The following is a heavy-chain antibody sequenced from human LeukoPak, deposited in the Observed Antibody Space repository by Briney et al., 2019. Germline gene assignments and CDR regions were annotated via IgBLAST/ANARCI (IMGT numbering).Heavy chain of an antibody. CDR1: AYTFTGYY. CDR2: INPNSGGT. Sequence: ASVKVSCKASAYTFTGYYMHWVRQAPGQGLEWMGWINPNSGGTNYAQKFQGRVTMTRDTSISTAYMELSRLRSDDTAVYYCARDYYYDSSGYGEYFDYWGQGPLVTVSS. J-gene: IGHJ4*02. CDR3: ARDYYYDSSGYGEYFDY. V-gene: IGHV1-2*02. D-gene: IGHD3-22*01.